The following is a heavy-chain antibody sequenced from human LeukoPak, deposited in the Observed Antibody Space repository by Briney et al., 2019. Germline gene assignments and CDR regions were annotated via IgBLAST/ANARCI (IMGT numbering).Heavy chain of an antibody. Sequence: GGSLSLSCAASGFTFGSYSMNWVRQAPGKGREWVSYISSSSSTIYYADSVKGRFTISRDNAKNSLYLQMNSLRAEDTAVYYCAREAPYYYDSSGYYNPQKGYPKPIDYWGQGTLVTVSS. V-gene: IGHV3-48*01. J-gene: IGHJ4*02. CDR1: GFTFGSYS. CDR2: ISSSSSTI. D-gene: IGHD3-22*01. CDR3: AREAPYYYDSSGYYNPQKGYPKPIDY.